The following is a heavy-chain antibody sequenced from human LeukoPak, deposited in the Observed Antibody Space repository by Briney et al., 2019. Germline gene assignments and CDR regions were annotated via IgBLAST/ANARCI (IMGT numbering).Heavy chain of an antibody. CDR2: ISGSGGST. CDR1: GFTFSSYA. CDR3: ARGPYIVGATLYDY. D-gene: IGHD1-26*01. V-gene: IGHV3-23*01. J-gene: IGHJ4*02. Sequence: GGSLRLSCAASGFTFSSYAMSWVRQAPGKGLEWVSAISGSGGSTYYADSVKGRFTISRDNSKNTLYLQMNSLRAEDTAVYYCARGPYIVGATLYDYWGQGTLVTVSS.